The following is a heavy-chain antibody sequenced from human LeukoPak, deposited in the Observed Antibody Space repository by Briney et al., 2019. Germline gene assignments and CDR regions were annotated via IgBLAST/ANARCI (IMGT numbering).Heavy chain of an antibody. CDR2: IKYDGSEK. V-gene: IGHV3-7*03. Sequence: GGSLRLSCVVSGFSLSAFWMSWVRQAPGKGLECGATIKYDGSEKYYVDSVKGRFTISRDNTKNSLFLQMNSLRAEDTATYYCARTNLFDYWGQGTLVTVSS. CDR3: ARTNLFDY. CDR1: GFSLSAFW. J-gene: IGHJ4*02.